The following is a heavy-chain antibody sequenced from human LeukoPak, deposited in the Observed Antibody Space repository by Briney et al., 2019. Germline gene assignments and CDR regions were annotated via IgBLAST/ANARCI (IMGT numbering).Heavy chain of an antibody. D-gene: IGHD3-10*01. J-gene: IGHJ3*02. CDR1: GGSISSGGYY. V-gene: IGHV4-31*03. CDR3: ARDTVWFGELRGAFDI. CDR2: IYYSGST. Sequence: SETLSLTCTVSGGSISSGGYYWSWIRQHPGKGLEWIGYIYYSGSTYYNPSLKSRVTISVDTSKNQFSLKLSSVTAADTAVYYCARDTVWFGELRGAFDIWGQGTMVTVSS.